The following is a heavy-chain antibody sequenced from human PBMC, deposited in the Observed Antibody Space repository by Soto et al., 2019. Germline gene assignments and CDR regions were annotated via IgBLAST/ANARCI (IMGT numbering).Heavy chain of an antibody. D-gene: IGHD2-15*01. Sequence: PSETLSLTCTVSGGSISSSSYYWGWIRQPPGKGLEWIGSIYYSGSTYYNPSLKSRVTISVDTSKNQFSLKLSSVTAADTAVYYCARVVVVAAATSWFDPWGQGTLVTVSS. J-gene: IGHJ5*02. CDR3: ARVVVVAAATSWFDP. CDR2: IYYSGST. CDR1: GGSISSSSYY. V-gene: IGHV4-39*01.